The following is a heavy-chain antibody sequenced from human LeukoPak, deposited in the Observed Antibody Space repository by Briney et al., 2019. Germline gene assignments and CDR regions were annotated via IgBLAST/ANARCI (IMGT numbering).Heavy chain of an antibody. V-gene: IGHV1-18*01. J-gene: IGHJ4*02. CDR3: ARQVDTSMALPDY. CDR1: GYTFTSYG. Sequence: ASVKVSCKASGYTFTSYGISWVRQAPRQGLEWMGWISAYNGNTNSAQKVQGRVTLTTDTSTNTAYMELRSLRSDDTAVYYCARQVDTSMALPDYWGQGTLVTVSS. D-gene: IGHD5-18*01. CDR2: ISAYNGNT.